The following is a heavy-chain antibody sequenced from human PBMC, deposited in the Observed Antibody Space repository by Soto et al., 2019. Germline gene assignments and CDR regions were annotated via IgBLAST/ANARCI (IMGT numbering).Heavy chain of an antibody. CDR2: ISGSGGST. V-gene: IGHV3-23*01. CDR3: AKDQLAVAGLNWFDP. CDR1: GFTFSSYA. J-gene: IGHJ5*02. D-gene: IGHD6-19*01. Sequence: EVQLLESGGGLVQPGGSLRLSCAASGFTFSSYAMSWVRQAPGKGLEWVSVISGSGGSTYYADSVKGRFTISRDNSKNTLYLQMNSLRAEDTAVYHCAKDQLAVAGLNWFDPWGQGTLVTVSS.